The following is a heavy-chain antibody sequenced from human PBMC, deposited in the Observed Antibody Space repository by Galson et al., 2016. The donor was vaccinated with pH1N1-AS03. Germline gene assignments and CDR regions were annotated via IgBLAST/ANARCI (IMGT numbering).Heavy chain of an antibody. D-gene: IGHD3-22*01. CDR2: ISGSGGST. CDR1: GFTFSNYA. V-gene: IGHV3-23*01. CDR3: AKKFYYGSSGHHLDVADV. Sequence: SLRLSCAASGFTFSNYAMTWVHQAPGKGLEWVSSISGSGGSTNSADSVRDRFSISRDNSKNTLFLQMNRLRADDTAVYYCAKKFYYGSSGHHLDVADVWGQGTAVTVSS. J-gene: IGHJ3*01.